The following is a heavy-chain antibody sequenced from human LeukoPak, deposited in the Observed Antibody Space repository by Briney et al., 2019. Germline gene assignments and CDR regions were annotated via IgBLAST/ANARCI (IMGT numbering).Heavy chain of an antibody. CDR1: GGSISSGSYY. CDR2: IYYLGST. Sequence: SETLSLTCTVSGGSISSGSYYYSWIRQPAGKGLEWIGHIYYLGSTSYNPSLRSRVTISVDTSKNQFSLKLSSVTAADTAVYYCARELSTGFVDYWGQGTLVTVSS. J-gene: IGHJ4*02. V-gene: IGHV4-61*10. CDR3: ARELSTGFVDY. D-gene: IGHD3-16*02.